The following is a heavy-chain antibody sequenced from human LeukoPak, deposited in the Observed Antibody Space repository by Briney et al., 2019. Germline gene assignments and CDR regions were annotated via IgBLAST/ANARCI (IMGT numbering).Heavy chain of an antibody. CDR3: ARRGGVDPFDY. Sequence: PAGGSLRLSCAASGFTVSSNYMSWVRQAPGKGLEWVSVIYSGGSTYYADSVKGRFTISRDNSKNTLYLQMNSLRAEDTAVYYCARRGGVDPFDYWGQGTLVTVSS. D-gene: IGHD5-24*01. V-gene: IGHV3-53*01. CDR2: IYSGGST. CDR1: GFTVSSNY. J-gene: IGHJ4*02.